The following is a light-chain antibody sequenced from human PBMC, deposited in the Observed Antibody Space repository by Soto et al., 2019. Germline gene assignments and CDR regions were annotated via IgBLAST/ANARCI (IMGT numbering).Light chain of an antibody. CDR3: QSYDSSVSKVV. CDR2: GNN. V-gene: IGLV1-40*01. CDR1: SSNIGAGYD. Sequence: QSVLTQPPSVSGAPGQRVTISCTGSSSNIGAGYDVHWYQQLPGTAPKLLIYGNNNRPSGVPDRFSGSKSGTSASLAITGLQAEDEADYYCQSYDSSVSKVVFGGGTKLTVL. J-gene: IGLJ2*01.